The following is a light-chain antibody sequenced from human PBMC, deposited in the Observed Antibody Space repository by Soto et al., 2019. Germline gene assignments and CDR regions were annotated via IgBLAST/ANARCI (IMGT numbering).Light chain of an antibody. CDR1: QNVDYGY. Sequence: EIVLTQSPGTLFLSPGEGATLSCRASQNVDYGYLAWYQQRPGQAPRLLIFRASIRATGIPDRFSGSGSGTDFTLTIGRLEPEDSAVYYCHQYGRSPRTFGQGTKVDI. CDR2: RAS. J-gene: IGKJ1*01. CDR3: HQYGRSPRT. V-gene: IGKV3-20*01.